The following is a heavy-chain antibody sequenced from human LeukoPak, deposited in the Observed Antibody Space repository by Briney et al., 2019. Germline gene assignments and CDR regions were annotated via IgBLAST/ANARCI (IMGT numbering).Heavy chain of an antibody. CDR3: ARGDHIAARLGAFDI. V-gene: IGHV4-59*01. CDR1: SGSISSYY. J-gene: IGHJ3*02. D-gene: IGHD6-6*01. CDR2: IYYSGST. Sequence: SETLSLTCTVSSGSISSYYWSWIRQPPGKGLEWIGYIYYSGSTNYNPSLKSRVTISVDTSKNQFSLKLSSVTAADTAVYYCARGDHIAARLGAFDIWGQGTMVTVSS.